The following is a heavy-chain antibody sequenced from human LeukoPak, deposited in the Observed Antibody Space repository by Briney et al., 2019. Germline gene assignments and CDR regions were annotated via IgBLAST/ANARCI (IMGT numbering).Heavy chain of an antibody. CDR1: GFTFSSYW. J-gene: IGHJ3*02. V-gene: IGHV3-74*01. D-gene: IGHD6-25*01. Sequence: GGSLRLSCAATGFTFSSYWTHWVRQAPGKGLVWVSRINTDGSSTSYADSVKGRFTISRDNAKNTLYLQMNSLRAEDTAVYYCARDVRIAARPASACDIWGQGTMVTVSS. CDR2: INTDGSST. CDR3: ARDVRIAARPASACDI.